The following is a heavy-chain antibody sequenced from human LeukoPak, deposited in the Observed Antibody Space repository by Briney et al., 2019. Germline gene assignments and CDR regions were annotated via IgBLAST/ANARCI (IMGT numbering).Heavy chain of an antibody. CDR3: ARGGYCSSTSCYTHPDIDY. J-gene: IGHJ4*02. V-gene: IGHV3-7*04. D-gene: IGHD2-2*02. CDR1: GFTFSSYW. Sequence: GGSLRLSCAASGFTFSSYWMSWVRQAPGKGLEWVANIKQDGSEKYYVDSVKGRFTISRDNAKNTLYLQMNSLRAEDTAVYYCARGGYCSSTSCYTHPDIDYWAREPWSPSPQ. CDR2: IKQDGSEK.